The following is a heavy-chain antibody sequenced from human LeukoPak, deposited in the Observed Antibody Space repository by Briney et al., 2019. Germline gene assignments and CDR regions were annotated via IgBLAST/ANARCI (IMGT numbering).Heavy chain of an antibody. J-gene: IGHJ4*02. CDR2: ISWNSGSI. CDR1: GFTFDDYA. V-gene: IGHV3-9*01. Sequence: RPGGSLRLSCAASGFTFDDYAMHWVRQAPGKGLEWVSGISWNSGSIGYADSVKGRFTISRDNAKNSLYLQMNSLRVEDTALYYCAKDISPVTISFDYWGQGTLVTVSS. D-gene: IGHD3-3*01. CDR3: AKDISPVTISFDY.